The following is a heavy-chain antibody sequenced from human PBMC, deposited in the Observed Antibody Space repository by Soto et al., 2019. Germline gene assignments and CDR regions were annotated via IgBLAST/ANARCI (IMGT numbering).Heavy chain of an antibody. D-gene: IGHD6-19*01. Sequence: QVQLQESGPGLVKPSETLSLTCTVSGDSISSLYWSWIRQPPGKGLEWIGYIYYSGSINYNPSLKSRVTLSVDPSKNQCSLRLSSVTAADTAVYYCAKSLWDTSGWKTDYWGQGTLVTVSS. V-gene: IGHV4-59*01. CDR3: AKSLWDTSGWKTDY. CDR2: IYYSGSI. CDR1: GDSISSLY. J-gene: IGHJ4*02.